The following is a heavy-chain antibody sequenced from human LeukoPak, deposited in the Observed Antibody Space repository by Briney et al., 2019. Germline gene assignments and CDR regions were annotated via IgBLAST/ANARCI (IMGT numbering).Heavy chain of an antibody. V-gene: IGHV3-23*01. Sequence: GGSLRLSCAASGLTFSRYAMTWVRQAPGKGLEWVSTISGDGGDTYYADSVKGRFTISRDFSKNTLYLQMNSLRAEDTALYYCAMLNSNWYFLWGQGALITVSS. J-gene: IGHJ4*02. CDR2: ISGDGGDT. D-gene: IGHD6-13*01. CDR1: GLTFSRYA. CDR3: AMLNSNWYFL.